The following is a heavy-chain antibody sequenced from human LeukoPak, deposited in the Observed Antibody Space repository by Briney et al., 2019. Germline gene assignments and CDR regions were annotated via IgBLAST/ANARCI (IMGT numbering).Heavy chain of an antibody. CDR2: IYPGDSDT. J-gene: IGHJ5*02. Sequence: GESLKISCKGSGYTFTSYWIGWVRQMPVKGLEWMGSIYPGDSDTRYSPSFQGQVTISADKSISTAYLQWSSLKASDTAMYYCARRYDYVWGSYLFDPWGQGTLVTVSS. CDR1: GYTFTSYW. CDR3: ARRYDYVWGSYLFDP. V-gene: IGHV5-51*01. D-gene: IGHD3-16*01.